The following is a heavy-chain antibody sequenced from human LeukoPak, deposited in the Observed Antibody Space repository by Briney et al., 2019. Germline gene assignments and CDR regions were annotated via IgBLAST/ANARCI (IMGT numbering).Heavy chain of an antibody. CDR1: GFTFSSYA. J-gene: IGHJ4*02. CDR2: ISGSGGST. Sequence: GGSLRLSCAASGFTFSSYAMSWVRQAPGKGPEWVSAISGSGGSTYYADSVKGRFTISRDNSKNTLYLQMNSLRAEDTAVYYCATDCSSTSCFDYWGQGTLVTVSS. D-gene: IGHD2-2*01. CDR3: ATDCSSTSCFDY. V-gene: IGHV3-23*01.